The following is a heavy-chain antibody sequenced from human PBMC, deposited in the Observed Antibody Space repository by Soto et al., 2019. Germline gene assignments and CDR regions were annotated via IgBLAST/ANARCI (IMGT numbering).Heavy chain of an antibody. J-gene: IGHJ4*02. V-gene: IGHV3-21*01. CDR3: ARESEDLTSNFDY. CDR2: ISSTTNYI. Sequence: PGGSLRLSCAAPGFTFTRYSMNWVRQAPGKGLEWVSSISSTTNYIYYADSMKGQFTVSRDNAKNSVYLEMNSLSAEDTAVYYCARESEDLTSNFDYWGQGTLVTVSS. CDR1: GFTFTRYS.